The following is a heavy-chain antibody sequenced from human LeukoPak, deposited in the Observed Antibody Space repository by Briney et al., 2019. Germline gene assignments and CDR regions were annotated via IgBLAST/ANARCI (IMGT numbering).Heavy chain of an antibody. V-gene: IGHV1-2*02. CDR2: INPNSGGT. J-gene: IGHJ4*02. CDR3: ARDTSAYYYDSSGYYLDY. D-gene: IGHD3-22*01. CDR1: GYTFTGYY. Sequence: GASVKVSCKASGYTFTGYYMHWVRQAPGQGLEWMGWINPNSGGTNYAQKFQGRVTMTRDTSISTAYMELSRLRSDDTAVYYCARDTSAYYYDSSGYYLDYWGQGTLVTVSS.